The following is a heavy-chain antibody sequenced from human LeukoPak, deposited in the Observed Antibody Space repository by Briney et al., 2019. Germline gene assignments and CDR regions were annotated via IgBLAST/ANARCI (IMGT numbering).Heavy chain of an antibody. CDR3: ATYRQVLLPFES. Sequence: QPGGTLRLSCAASGFTFSSYGMHWVRQPPGKGLEWVSSIFPSGGEIHYADSVRGRFTISRDNSKSTLSLQMNSLRAEDTAIYYCATYRQVLLPFESWGQGTLVTVSS. J-gene: IGHJ4*02. V-gene: IGHV3-23*01. CDR1: GFTFSSYG. CDR2: IFPSGGEI. D-gene: IGHD2-8*02.